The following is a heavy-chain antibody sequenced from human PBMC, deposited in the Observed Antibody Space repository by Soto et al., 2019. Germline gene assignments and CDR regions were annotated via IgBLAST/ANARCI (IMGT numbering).Heavy chain of an antibody. Sequence: PGGSLRLSCAASGLIFSNYRMHWVRQAPGKGLVWVSCISTDGSITNYADSEKGRFTVSRDNAKNTLYLQMNSLRAEDTALYYCARDTDGLHYWGQGTMVTVSS. CDR1: GLIFSNYR. J-gene: IGHJ4*02. CDR3: ARDTDGLHY. V-gene: IGHV3-74*01. CDR2: ISTDGSIT.